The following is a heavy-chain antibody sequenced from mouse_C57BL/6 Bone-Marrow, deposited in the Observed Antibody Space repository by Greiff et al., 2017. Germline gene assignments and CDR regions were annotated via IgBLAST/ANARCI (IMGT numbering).Heavy chain of an antibody. V-gene: IGHV1-50*01. Sequence: VQLQQPGAELVKPGASVKLSCKASGYTFTSYWMQWVKQRPGQGLEWIGEIDPSDSYTNYNQKFKGKATLTVDTSSSTAYMQLSSLTSEDSAVYYCARVLYGSSPWFAYWGQGTLVTVSA. CDR3: ARVLYGSSPWFAY. D-gene: IGHD1-1*01. J-gene: IGHJ3*01. CDR2: IDPSDSYT. CDR1: GYTFTSYW.